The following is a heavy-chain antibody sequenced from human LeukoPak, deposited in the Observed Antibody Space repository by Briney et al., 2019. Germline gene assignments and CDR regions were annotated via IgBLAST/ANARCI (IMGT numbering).Heavy chain of an antibody. CDR3: ASSYYDSSGYYYLFDY. V-gene: IGHV1-46*01. J-gene: IGHJ4*02. CDR1: GGTFSSYA. Sequence: ASVKVSCKASGGTFSSYAISWVRQAPGQGLEWMGIINPSGGSTSYAQKFQGRVTMTRDTSTSTVYMELSSLRSEDTAVYYCASSYYDSSGYYYLFDYWGQGTLVTVSS. D-gene: IGHD3-22*01. CDR2: INPSGGST.